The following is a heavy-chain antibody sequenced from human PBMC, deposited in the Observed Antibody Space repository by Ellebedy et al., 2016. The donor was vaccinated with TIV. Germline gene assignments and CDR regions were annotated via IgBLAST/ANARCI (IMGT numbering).Heavy chain of an antibody. J-gene: IGHJ4*02. V-gene: IGHV3-23*01. CDR3: AKDSGKYGWNSEY. CDR1: GISLRSYA. D-gene: IGHD3-10*01. Sequence: GESLKISCAAPGISLRSYAMSWVRQAPGKGLAWVSSITESGGNTYYVDSVKGRFTISRDNSKDTLFLQMNSLRAEDTAIYYCAKDSGKYGWNSEYWGQGTQVTVSS. CDR2: ITESGGNT.